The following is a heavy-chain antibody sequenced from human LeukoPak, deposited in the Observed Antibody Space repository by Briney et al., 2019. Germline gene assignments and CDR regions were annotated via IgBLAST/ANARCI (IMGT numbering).Heavy chain of an antibody. Sequence: GESLRLSCAASGFTFSSYGMSWVRQAPGKGLEWVSAISGSGGSTYYADSVKGRFTISRDNSRNTLYLQMNSLRAEDTAVYYCAKAPWELLRSGYFDYWGQGTLVTVSS. V-gene: IGHV3-23*01. J-gene: IGHJ4*02. D-gene: IGHD1-26*01. CDR2: ISGSGGST. CDR1: GFTFSSYG. CDR3: AKAPWELLRSGYFDY.